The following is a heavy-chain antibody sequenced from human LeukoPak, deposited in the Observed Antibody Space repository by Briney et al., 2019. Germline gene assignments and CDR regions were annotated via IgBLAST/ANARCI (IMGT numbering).Heavy chain of an antibody. D-gene: IGHD6-13*01. CDR3: ARDRAAAGSWFDY. Sequence: SVKVSCKASGGTFSNYAINWVRQAPGQGLEWMGGIIPIFGTANYAQKFLGRVTITADESTSTANMELGSLRSEDTAVYDCARDRAAAGSWFDYWGQGTLVTVSS. CDR1: GGTFSNYA. CDR2: IIPIFGTA. V-gene: IGHV1-69*13. J-gene: IGHJ4*02.